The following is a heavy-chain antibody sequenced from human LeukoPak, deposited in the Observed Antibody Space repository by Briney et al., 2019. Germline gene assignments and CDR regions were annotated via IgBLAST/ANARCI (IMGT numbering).Heavy chain of an antibody. CDR2: IYHSGST. CDR3: ARRGFQEYYYYYYYMDV. CDR1: GGSISSSNW. D-gene: IGHD2/OR15-2a*01. Sequence: SGTLSLTCAVSGGSISSSNWWSWVRQPPGKGLEWIGEIYHSGSTNYNPSLKSRVTISVDKSKNQFSLKLSSVTAADTAVYYCARRGFQEYYYYYYYMDVWGKGTTVTVSS. V-gene: IGHV4-4*02. J-gene: IGHJ6*03.